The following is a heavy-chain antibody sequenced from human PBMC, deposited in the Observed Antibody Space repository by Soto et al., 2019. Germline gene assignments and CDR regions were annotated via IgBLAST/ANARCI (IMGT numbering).Heavy chain of an antibody. Sequence: QVQLVQSGAEVKKPGASVKVSCKASGYTFTSYGISWVRQAPGQGLEWIGWISAYNGNTNYAQKLQGRVTMTTDTSTSTAYMDLRSLRSDDKDVYYCARGCCFGGTTVNTGTPNWFDPWGQGSLVTVSS. CDR1: GYTFTSYG. J-gene: IGHJ5*02. CDR2: ISAYNGNT. CDR3: ARGCCFGGTTVNTGTPNWFDP. V-gene: IGHV1-18*01. D-gene: IGHD4-17*01.